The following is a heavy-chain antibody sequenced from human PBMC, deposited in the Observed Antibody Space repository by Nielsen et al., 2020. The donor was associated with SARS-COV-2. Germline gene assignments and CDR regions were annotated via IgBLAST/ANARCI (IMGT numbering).Heavy chain of an antibody. CDR1: GFTVSSNY. V-gene: IGHV3-53*01. Sequence: GGSLRLSCAASGFTVSSNYMSWVRQAPGKGLEWVSVIYSGGSTYYADSVKGRFTISRDNSKNTLYLQMNSLRAEDTAVYYCARGTSEADVFDIWGQGTMVTVSS. CDR2: IYSGGST. CDR3: ARGTSEADVFDI. J-gene: IGHJ3*02.